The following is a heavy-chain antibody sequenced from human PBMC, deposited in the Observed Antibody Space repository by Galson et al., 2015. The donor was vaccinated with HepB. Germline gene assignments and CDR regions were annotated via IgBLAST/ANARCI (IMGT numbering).Heavy chain of an antibody. CDR3: AKVSGSNYGSGSFSIDY. V-gene: IGHV3-23*01. D-gene: IGHD3-10*01. CDR2: ISGSGGST. Sequence: SLRLSCAASGFTFSSYAMSWVRQAPGKGLEWVSAISGSGGSTYYADSVKGRFTISRDNSKNTLYLQMNSLRAEDTAVYYCAKVSGSNYGSGSFSIDYWGQGTLVTVSS. CDR1: GFTFSSYA. J-gene: IGHJ4*02.